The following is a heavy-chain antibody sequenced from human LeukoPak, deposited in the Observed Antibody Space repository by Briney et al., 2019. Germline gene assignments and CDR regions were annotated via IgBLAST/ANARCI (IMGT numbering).Heavy chain of an antibody. V-gene: IGHV1-18*01. CDR2: ISAYNGNT. CDR1: GYTFTSYG. J-gene: IGHJ5*02. Sequence: ASVKVSCKASGYTFTSYGISWVRQAPGQGLEWMGWISAYNGNTNYAQKLQGRVTMTTDTSTSTAYMELRSLRSDDTAVYYCARDTAAAPANWFDPWGQGTLVTVSS. CDR3: ARDTAAAPANWFDP. D-gene: IGHD6-13*01.